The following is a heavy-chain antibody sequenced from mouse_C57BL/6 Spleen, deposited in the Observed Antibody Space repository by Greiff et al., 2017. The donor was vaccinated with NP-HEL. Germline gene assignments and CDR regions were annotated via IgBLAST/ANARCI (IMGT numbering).Heavy chain of an antibody. CDR1: GYAFSSYW. Sequence: QVQLQQSGAELVKPGASVKISCKASGYAFSSYWMNWVKQRPGKGLEWIGQIYPGDGDTNYNGKFKGKATLTADKSSSTAYMQLSSLTSEDAAVYFCAREGGYGNYDYWGQGTTLTVSS. CDR2: IYPGDGDT. V-gene: IGHV1-80*01. J-gene: IGHJ2*01. CDR3: AREGGYGNYDY. D-gene: IGHD2-1*01.